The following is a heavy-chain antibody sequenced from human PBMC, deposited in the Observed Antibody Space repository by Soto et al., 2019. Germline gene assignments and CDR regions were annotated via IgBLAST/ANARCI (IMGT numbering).Heavy chain of an antibody. J-gene: IGHJ4*02. Sequence: SETLSLTCTVSGGSISSYYWSWIRQPPGKGLEWIGYIYYNVNTYYNPSLKSRVTISVDRSKNQFSLKLSSVTAADTAVYYCASGLVTTLHYWGQGTLVTVSS. CDR3: ASGLVTTLHY. V-gene: IGHV4-59*12. CDR2: IYYNVNT. CDR1: GGSISSYY. D-gene: IGHD4-17*01.